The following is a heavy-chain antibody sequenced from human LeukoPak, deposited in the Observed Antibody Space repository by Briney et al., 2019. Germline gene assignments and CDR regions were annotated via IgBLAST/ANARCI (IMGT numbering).Heavy chain of an antibody. D-gene: IGHD3-9*01. Sequence: ASVKVSCKASGYTFTSYYMHWVRQAPGQGLEWMGIINPSGGSTSYAQKFQGRVTMTRDMSTSTVYMELSSLRSEDTAVYYCARGYDILTGYYPDIDVDYWGQGTLVTVSS. J-gene: IGHJ4*02. V-gene: IGHV1-46*01. CDR2: INPSGGST. CDR3: ARGYDILTGYYPDIDVDY. CDR1: GYTFTSYY.